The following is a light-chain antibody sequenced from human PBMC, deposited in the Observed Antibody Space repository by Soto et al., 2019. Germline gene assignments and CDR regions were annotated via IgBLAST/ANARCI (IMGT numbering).Light chain of an antibody. CDR3: HQYNNWPPS. J-gene: IGKJ4*01. CDR1: QRVSTN. Sequence: ETVMTQSPATLSVSPGERATLSCRASQRVSTNLAWYQQKPGQSPRLLIYRASTRATDIPARFGGSGSGTEFTLSISSLQSEDFAVYYCHQYNNWPPSFGGGTKVDIK. CDR2: RAS. V-gene: IGKV3-15*01.